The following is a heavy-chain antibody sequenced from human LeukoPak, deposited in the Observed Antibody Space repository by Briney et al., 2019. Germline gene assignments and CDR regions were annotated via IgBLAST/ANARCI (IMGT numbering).Heavy chain of an antibody. Sequence: SETLSLTCAVYGGSFSGYCWSWIRQPPGKGLEWIGEINHSGSTNYNPSLKSRVTISVDTSKNQFSLKLSSVTAADTAVYYCARDKYTYFDYWGQGTLVTVSS. J-gene: IGHJ4*02. CDR3: ARDKYTYFDY. CDR1: GGSFSGYC. CDR2: INHSGST. V-gene: IGHV4-34*01. D-gene: IGHD2-2*02.